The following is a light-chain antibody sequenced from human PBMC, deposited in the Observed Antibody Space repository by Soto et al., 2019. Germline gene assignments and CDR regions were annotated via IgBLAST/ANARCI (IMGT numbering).Light chain of an antibody. CDR1: QSVSSN. CDR2: GAS. Sequence: EIVMTQSPATLSVSPGERATLSCRASQSVSSNLAWYQQKPGQAPMLLIYGASTSATGIPARFSGSGSGTEFTLTISSLQSEDFAVYYCQQYNNWPPTFGGGNKVEIK. V-gene: IGKV3-15*01. CDR3: QQYNNWPPT. J-gene: IGKJ4*01.